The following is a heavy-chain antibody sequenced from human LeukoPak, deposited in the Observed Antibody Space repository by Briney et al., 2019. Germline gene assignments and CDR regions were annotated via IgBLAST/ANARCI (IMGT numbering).Heavy chain of an antibody. D-gene: IGHD5-24*01. CDR3: ARLRDWVLDY. CDR1: GDSISSHY. J-gene: IGHJ4*02. Sequence: SETLSLTCTVSGDSISSHYWNWIRQPPGKGLEWIGYIYYSGSTNYNPSLKGRVTISVDTSKKQFSLKLSSVTAADTAVYYCARLRDWVLDYWGQGTLVTVSS. CDR2: IYYSGST. V-gene: IGHV4-59*08.